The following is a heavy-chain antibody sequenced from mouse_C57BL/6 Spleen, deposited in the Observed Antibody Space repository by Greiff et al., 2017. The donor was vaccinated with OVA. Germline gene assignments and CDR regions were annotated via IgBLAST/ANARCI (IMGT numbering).Heavy chain of an antibody. CDR1: GYTFTSYW. V-gene: IGHV1-53*01. CDR3: ARDYYGSSDYFDY. D-gene: IGHD1-1*01. CDR2: INPSNGGT. Sequence: QVHVKQPGTELVKPGASVKLSCKASGYTFTSYWMHWVKQRPGPGLEWIGNINPSNGGTNYNEKFKSKATLTVDKSSSTAYMQLSSLTSEDSAVYYCARDYYGSSDYFDYWGQGTTLTVSS. J-gene: IGHJ2*01.